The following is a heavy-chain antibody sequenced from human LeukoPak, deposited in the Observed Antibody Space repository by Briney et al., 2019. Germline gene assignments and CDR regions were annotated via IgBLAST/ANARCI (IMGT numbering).Heavy chain of an antibody. CDR2: ISYDGSNK. CDR3: ARGSWFDP. Sequence: QSGGSLRLSCAASGFTFSSYAMHWVRQAPGKGLEWVAVISYDGSNKYYADSVKGRFTISRDNSKNTLYLQMNSLRAEDTAVYYCARGSWFDPWGQGTLVTVSS. J-gene: IGHJ5*02. CDR1: GFTFSSYA. V-gene: IGHV3-30-3*01.